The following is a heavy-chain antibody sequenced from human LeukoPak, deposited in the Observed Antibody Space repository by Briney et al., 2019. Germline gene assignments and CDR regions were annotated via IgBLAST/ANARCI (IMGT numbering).Heavy chain of an antibody. V-gene: IGHV1-69*13. Sequence: SVRVSCKASGGTFSSYAISWVRQAPGQGLEWMGGIIPIFGTANYAQKFQGRVTITADESTSTAYMELSSLRSEDTAVYYCARSIAALNVMWAFDIWGQGTMVTVSS. CDR2: IIPIFGTA. D-gene: IGHD6-6*01. J-gene: IGHJ3*02. CDR3: ARSIAALNVMWAFDI. CDR1: GGTFSSYA.